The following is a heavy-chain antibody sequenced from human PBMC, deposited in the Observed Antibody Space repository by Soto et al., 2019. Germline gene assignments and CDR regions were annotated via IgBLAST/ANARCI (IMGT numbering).Heavy chain of an antibody. J-gene: IGHJ4*02. D-gene: IGHD6-19*01. CDR2: INAYSGDT. CDR3: ASGASSGWYESDY. CDR1: GYTFTGYY. V-gene: IGHV1-18*04. Sequence: ASVKVSCKASGYTFTGYYMHWVRQAPGQGLEWMGWINAYSGDTNYAQKLQGRVTMTTDTSTSTAYMELRSLRSDDTAVYYCASGASSGWYESDYWGQGTLVTVSS.